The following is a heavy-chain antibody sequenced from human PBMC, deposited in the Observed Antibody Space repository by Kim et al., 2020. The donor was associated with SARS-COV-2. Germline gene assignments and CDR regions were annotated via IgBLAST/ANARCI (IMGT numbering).Heavy chain of an antibody. Sequence: SETLSLTCTVSGGSISSSSYYWGWIRQPPGKGLEWIGSIYYSGSTYYNPSLKSRVTISVDTSKNQFSLKLSSVTAADTAVYYCAEGTELAAFDIWGQGT. J-gene: IGHJ3*02. CDR2: IYYSGST. V-gene: IGHV4-39*01. CDR3: AEGTELAAFDI. CDR1: GGSISSSSYY. D-gene: IGHD1-26*01.